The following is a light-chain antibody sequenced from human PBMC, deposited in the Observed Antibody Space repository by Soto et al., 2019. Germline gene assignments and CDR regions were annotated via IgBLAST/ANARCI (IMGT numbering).Light chain of an antibody. CDR2: EGS. J-gene: IGLJ2*01. CDR3: CSYAGSSTVV. Sequence: QSVLTQPASVSGSPGQSITISCTGTSNDVGSYNLVSWYQQHPGKAPKLMIYEGSKRPSGVSNRFSGSKSDNTASLTISGLQAEDEADYYCCSYAGSSTVVFGGGTKLTVL. CDR1: SNDVGSYNL. V-gene: IGLV2-23*03.